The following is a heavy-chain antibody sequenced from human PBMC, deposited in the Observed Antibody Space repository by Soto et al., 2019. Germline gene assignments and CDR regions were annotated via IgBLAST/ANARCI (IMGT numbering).Heavy chain of an antibody. V-gene: IGHV1-18*01. CDR1: GYTFTSYD. CDR3: AGARSSSWSRYFYYMDV. J-gene: IGHJ6*03. Sequence: QVQLVQSGAEVKKPGASVKVSCKASGYTFTSYDISWVRQAPGQGLEWMGWISAYNGNTNYAQKLQGRVTMTTDTSTSTAYMELRSLRSDDTAVYYCAGARSSSWSRYFYYMDVWGKGTTVTVSS. CDR2: ISAYNGNT. D-gene: IGHD6-13*01.